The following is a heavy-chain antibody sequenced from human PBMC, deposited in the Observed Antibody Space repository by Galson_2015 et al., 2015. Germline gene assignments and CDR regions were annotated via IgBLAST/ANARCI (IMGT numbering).Heavy chain of an antibody. Sequence: SLRLSCAASGFTFSSYWMSWVRQAPGKGLEWVANIKQDGSEKYYVDSVKVRFTISRDNAKNSLYLQMNSLRAEDTAVYYCARGGPYDFWSGYSSGDYWGQGTLVTVSS. J-gene: IGHJ4*02. CDR3: ARGGPYDFWSGYSSGDY. CDR1: GFTFSSYW. CDR2: IKQDGSEK. D-gene: IGHD3-3*01. V-gene: IGHV3-7*04.